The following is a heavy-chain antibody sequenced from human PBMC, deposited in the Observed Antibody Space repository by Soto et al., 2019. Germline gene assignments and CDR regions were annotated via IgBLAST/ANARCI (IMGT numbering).Heavy chain of an antibody. CDR2: IYSGGST. Sequence: GGSLRLSCAASGFTVSANYMTWVRQAPGKGLEWVSVIYSGGSTYYADSMKGRFTISRDNSKNTVYLQMNSLRAEDTAVYYCARLATGTTLAYWAQGSLVTVA. D-gene: IGHD1-7*01. V-gene: IGHV3-53*01. CDR3: ARLATGTTLAY. J-gene: IGHJ4*02. CDR1: GFTVSANY.